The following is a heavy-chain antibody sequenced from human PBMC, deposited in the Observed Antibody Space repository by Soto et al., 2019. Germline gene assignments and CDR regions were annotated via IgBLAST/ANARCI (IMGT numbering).Heavy chain of an antibody. CDR1: GFTFTTYA. Sequence: LLESGGGLVQPGGSLRLSCAAPGFTFTTYAIGWVRHAPGKGLEWVSSISGSGAGTFYADSVKGRFTISRDNAKKMVYLQMNGLRADDTALYYCAKEALTVAGNNFDSWGQGTLVTVSS. CDR2: ISGSGAGT. D-gene: IGHD6-19*01. CDR3: AKEALTVAGNNFDS. V-gene: IGHV3-23*01. J-gene: IGHJ4*02.